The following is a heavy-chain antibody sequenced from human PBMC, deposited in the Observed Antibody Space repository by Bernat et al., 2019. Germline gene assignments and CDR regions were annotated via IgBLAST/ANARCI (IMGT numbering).Heavy chain of an antibody. J-gene: IGHJ4*02. D-gene: IGHD5-24*01. CDR1: GFTFSTYA. Sequence: QVQLVESGGGVVQPGRSLRLSCAASGFTFSTYAMHWVRQAPGKGLEWVAVISYDGSNKYYADSVKGRFTISRDNSKNTLYLQMNSLRAEDTAVYYCAKGPDGYGTYWGQGTLVTVSS. CDR3: AKGPDGYGTY. V-gene: IGHV3-30*04. CDR2: ISYDGSNK.